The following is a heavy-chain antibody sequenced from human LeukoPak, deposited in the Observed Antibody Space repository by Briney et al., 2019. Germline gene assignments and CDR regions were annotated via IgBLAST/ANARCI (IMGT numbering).Heavy chain of an antibody. CDR2: IYSGGST. Sequence: GGSLRLSCAASGFTVSSNYMSWVRQAPGKGLEWVSVIYSGGSTYYADSVKGRFTISRDNSKNTLYLQMNSLRAEDTAVYYCARVRGGGYSGYDYYYGMDVWGQGTTVTVSS. J-gene: IGHJ6*02. CDR1: GFTVSSNY. D-gene: IGHD5-12*01. CDR3: ARVRGGGYSGYDYYYGMDV. V-gene: IGHV3-53*01.